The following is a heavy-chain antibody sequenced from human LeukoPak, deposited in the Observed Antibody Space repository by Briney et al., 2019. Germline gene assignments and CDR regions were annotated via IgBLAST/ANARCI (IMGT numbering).Heavy chain of an antibody. Sequence: GGSLRLSCAASGFSFSTYSMNWVRQAPGKGREWVSSISAASNYIYYADSVKGQFTISRDNAKNSLYLQMNSLRAEDTAVYYGARERLPDDYWGQGTLVTVSS. D-gene: IGHD4-11*01. J-gene: IGHJ4*02. CDR3: ARERLPDDY. CDR1: GFSFSTYS. CDR2: ISAASNYI. V-gene: IGHV3-21*01.